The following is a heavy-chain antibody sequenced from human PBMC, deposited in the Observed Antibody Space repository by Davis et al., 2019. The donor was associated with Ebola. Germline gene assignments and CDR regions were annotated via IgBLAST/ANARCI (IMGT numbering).Heavy chain of an antibody. Sequence: SETLSLTCTVSGGSISSSSYYWGWIRQPPGKGLECIAYIYYSGSTNYNPSLKSRVTISVDTSKNQFSLKLSSVTAADTAVYYCARLSGDYRAYNWFDPWGQGTLVTVSS. CDR2: IYYSGST. CDR1: GGSISSSSYY. D-gene: IGHD5-12*01. J-gene: IGHJ5*02. CDR3: ARLSGDYRAYNWFDP. V-gene: IGHV4-61*05.